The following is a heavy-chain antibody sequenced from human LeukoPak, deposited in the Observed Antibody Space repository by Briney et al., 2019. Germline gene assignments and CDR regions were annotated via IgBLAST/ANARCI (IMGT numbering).Heavy chain of an antibody. D-gene: IGHD2-15*01. V-gene: IGHV1-2*02. CDR1: GYTFTAYY. J-gene: IGHJ4*02. CDR3: ARGYCSGGDCYELDF. CDR2: INPDSGGT. Sequence: ALVTVSCKASGYTFTAYYIHWVRQAPGQGPEWMGWINPDSGGTISAQRFHGRVTMTRDTSISTVHMELSRLKSDDTAVYYCARGYCSGGDCYELDFWGQGTLVTVSS.